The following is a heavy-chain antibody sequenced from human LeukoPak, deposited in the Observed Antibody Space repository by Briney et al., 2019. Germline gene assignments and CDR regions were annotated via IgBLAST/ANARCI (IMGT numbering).Heavy chain of an antibody. D-gene: IGHD4-23*01. J-gene: IGHJ4*02. CDR3: AKLVGNSDFDF. CDR2: MSGGGGGT. Sequence: GGSLRLSCAASGFTFSSYAMSWVRQAPGKGLEWVSAMSGGGGGTNYADAVKGRFTISRDNSKNTLYLRMNSLRAEDTAVYYCAKLVGNSDFDFWGQGTLVTVSS. CDR1: GFTFSSYA. V-gene: IGHV3-23*01.